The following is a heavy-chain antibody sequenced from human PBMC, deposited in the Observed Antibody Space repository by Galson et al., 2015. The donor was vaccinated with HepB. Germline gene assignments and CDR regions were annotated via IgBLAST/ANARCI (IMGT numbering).Heavy chain of an antibody. V-gene: IGHV3-74*01. Sequence: SLRLSCAASGFTFSSYGMHWVRQAPGKGLVWVSRMNSDGSSTSYADSVKGRFTISRDNAKNTLYLQMNSLRAEDTAVYYCSRVGTFDYWGQGTLVTVSS. CDR2: MNSDGSST. CDR1: GFTFSSYG. CDR3: SRVGTFDY. J-gene: IGHJ4*02. D-gene: IGHD1-1*01.